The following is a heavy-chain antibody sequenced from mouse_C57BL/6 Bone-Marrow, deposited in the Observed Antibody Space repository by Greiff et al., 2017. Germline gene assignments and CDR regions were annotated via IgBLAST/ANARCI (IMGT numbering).Heavy chain of an antibody. CDR2: IWSGGST. CDR1: GFSLTSYG. Sequence: VQLQQSGPGLVQPSQSLSITCPVSGFSLTSYGVHWVRQSPGKGLEWRGVIWSGGSTDYNAAFISRLSISKDNSKSQVFFKMNSLQADDTAIYYCARAYDYLNYYAMDYWGQGTSVTVSS. D-gene: IGHD2-4*01. J-gene: IGHJ4*01. V-gene: IGHV2-2*01. CDR3: ARAYDYLNYYAMDY.